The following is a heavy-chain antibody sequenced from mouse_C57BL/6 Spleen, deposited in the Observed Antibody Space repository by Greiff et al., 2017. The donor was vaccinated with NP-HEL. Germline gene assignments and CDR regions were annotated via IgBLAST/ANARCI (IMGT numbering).Heavy chain of an antibody. CDR2: IDPETGGT. D-gene: IGHD2-3*01. CDR3: TRYDGSIFAY. J-gene: IGHJ3*01. Sequence: VQRVESGAELVRPGASVTLSCKASGYTFTDYEMHWVKQTPVHGLEWIGAIDPETGGTAYNQKFKGKAILTADKSSSTAYMELRSLTSEDSAVYYCTRYDGSIFAYWGQGTLVTVSA. CDR1: GYTFTDYE. V-gene: IGHV1-15*01.